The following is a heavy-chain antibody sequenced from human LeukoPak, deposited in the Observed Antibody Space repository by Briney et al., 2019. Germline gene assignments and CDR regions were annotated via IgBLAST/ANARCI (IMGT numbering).Heavy chain of an antibody. CDR1: GFTFKDYA. J-gene: IGHJ3*01. Sequence: PGRSLRLSCAASGFTFKDYAMHWVRQAPGKGLEWVSGISWSSDIIQYADSVKGRFTISRDNAKKSLYLQMNSLRSDDTALYFCAKDHYTDNEIGSDAFDFGGQGTMVTVSS. CDR2: ISWSSDII. D-gene: IGHD2-2*02. CDR3: AKDHYTDNEIGSDAFDF. V-gene: IGHV3-9*01.